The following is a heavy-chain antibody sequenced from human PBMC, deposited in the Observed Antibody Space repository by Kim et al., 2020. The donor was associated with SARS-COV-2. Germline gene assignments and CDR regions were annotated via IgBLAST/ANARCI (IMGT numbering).Heavy chain of an antibody. CDR2: ST. CDR3: ASSPRSSGSF. D-gene: IGHD1-26*01. Sequence: STYYADSVKGRFTISRDNPKNTLYLQMNSLRAGDTAVYYCASSPRSSGSFWGQGTLVTVSS. V-gene: IGHV3-23*01. J-gene: IGHJ4*02.